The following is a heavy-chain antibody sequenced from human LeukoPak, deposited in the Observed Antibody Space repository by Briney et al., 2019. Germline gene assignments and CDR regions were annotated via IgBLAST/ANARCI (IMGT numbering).Heavy chain of an antibody. V-gene: IGHV3-33*08. CDR3: ARDPLCYDSSGSPFDY. CDR2: IWYDGSNK. CDR1: GFTFSSYS. D-gene: IGHD3-22*01. J-gene: IGHJ4*02. Sequence: PGGSLRLSCAASGFTFSSYSMNWVRQAPGKGLEWVAVIWYDGSNKYYADSVKGRFTISRDNSKNTLYLQMNSLRAEDTAVYYCARDPLCYDSSGSPFDYWGQGTLVTVSS.